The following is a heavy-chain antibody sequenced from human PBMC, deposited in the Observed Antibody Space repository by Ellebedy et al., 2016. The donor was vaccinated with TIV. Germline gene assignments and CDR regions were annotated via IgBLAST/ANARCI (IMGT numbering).Heavy chain of an antibody. V-gene: IGHV1-8*01. CDR3: ARDPGGGSGSDY. CDR1: GYTFTSYD. J-gene: IGHJ4*02. CDR2: MNPNSGNT. Sequence: ASVKVSCXASGYTFTSYDINWVRQATGQGLEWMGWMNPNSGNTGYAQKFQGRVTITADKSTSTAYMELSSLRSEDTAVYYCARDPGGGSGSDYWGQGTLVTVSS. D-gene: IGHD6-19*01.